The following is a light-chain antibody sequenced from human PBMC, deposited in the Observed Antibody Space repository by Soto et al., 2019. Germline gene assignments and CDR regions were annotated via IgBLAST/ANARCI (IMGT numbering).Light chain of an antibody. CDR3: QQRSNWSIT. CDR2: DAS. J-gene: IGKJ5*01. V-gene: IGKV3-11*01. Sequence: EILFTQSPATLSLSRGERATLSCRASQSVSSYLAWYQQKPGQAPRLLIYDASNRATGIPARFSGSGSGTDFTLTISSLEPEDFAVYYCQQRSNWSITLGQGTRLEIK. CDR1: QSVSSY.